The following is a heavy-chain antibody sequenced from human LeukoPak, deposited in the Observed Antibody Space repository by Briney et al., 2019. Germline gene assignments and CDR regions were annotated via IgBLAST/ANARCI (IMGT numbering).Heavy chain of an antibody. V-gene: IGHV3-48*03. D-gene: IGHD3-10*01. Sequence: QTGGSLRLSCAASGFTFSSYEMNWVRQAPGKGLEWVSYISSSGSTIYYADSVKGRFTISRDNAKNSLYLQMNSLRAEDTAVYYCARDAGPLWFGGGWFDPWGQGTLVTVSS. CDR3: ARDAGPLWFGGGWFDP. CDR2: ISSSGSTI. CDR1: GFTFSSYE. J-gene: IGHJ5*02.